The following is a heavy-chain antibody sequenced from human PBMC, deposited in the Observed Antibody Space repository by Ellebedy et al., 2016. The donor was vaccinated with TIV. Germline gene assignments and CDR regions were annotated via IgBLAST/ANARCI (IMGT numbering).Heavy chain of an antibody. CDR3: TRGASMIRGYPIDF. CDR2: IWSDGSGK. V-gene: IGHV3-33*01. D-gene: IGHD3-22*01. CDR1: GFTFRDYA. J-gene: IGHJ5*01. Sequence: GESLKISCAASGFTFRDYAMHWVRQTPGKGLEWVAVIWSDGSGKNYADSVKGRITISRDNSKNTLDLEMDTLIAEDTAVYFCTRGASMIRGYPIDFWGHGTLVTVSS.